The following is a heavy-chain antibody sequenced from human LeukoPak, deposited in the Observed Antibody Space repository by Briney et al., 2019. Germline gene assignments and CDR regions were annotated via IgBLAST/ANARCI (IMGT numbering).Heavy chain of an antibody. Sequence: PGGSLRLSCVASGFTFNSNWMSWARQAPGKGLEWVANIKQDGSEKYYVDSVKGRFTISRDNAKNSVSLQMTSLRAEDTAMYYCARDKYYDRYFDAWGQGILVTVSS. CDR1: GFTFNSNW. CDR3: ARDKYYDRYFDA. J-gene: IGHJ4*02. V-gene: IGHV3-7*01. CDR2: IKQDGSEK. D-gene: IGHD3-22*01.